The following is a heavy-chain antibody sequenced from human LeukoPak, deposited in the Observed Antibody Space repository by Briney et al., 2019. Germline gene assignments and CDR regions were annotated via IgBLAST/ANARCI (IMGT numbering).Heavy chain of an antibody. J-gene: IGHJ3*02. Sequence: AGRSLRLSCVASGFTFDDYAMHWVRQGPGRGLEWVSGINWNGGSIAYADSVKGRFTISRENAKNSLNLQMNSLRAGDTAVYYCARVGSDDAFDIWGQGTMVTVSS. CDR1: GFTFDDYA. CDR2: INWNGGSI. CDR3: ARVGSDDAFDI. V-gene: IGHV3-9*01.